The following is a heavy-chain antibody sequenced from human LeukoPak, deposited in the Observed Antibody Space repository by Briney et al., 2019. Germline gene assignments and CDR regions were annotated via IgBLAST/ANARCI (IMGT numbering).Heavy chain of an antibody. J-gene: IGHJ4*02. CDR3: ARVDDYGGNQNFDY. D-gene: IGHD4-23*01. CDR1: GGSFSSYY. Sequence: PSETLSLTCTVSGGSFSSYYWSWIRQPPGKGLEWIGYIYYSGSTNYNPSLKSRVTISVDTSKNQFSLKLSSVTAADTAVYYCARVDDYGGNQNFDYWGQGTLVTVSS. CDR2: IYYSGST. V-gene: IGHV4-59*01.